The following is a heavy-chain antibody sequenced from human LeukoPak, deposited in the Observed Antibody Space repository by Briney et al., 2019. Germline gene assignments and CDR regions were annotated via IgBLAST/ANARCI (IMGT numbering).Heavy chain of an antibody. D-gene: IGHD1-26*01. J-gene: IGHJ4*02. CDR2: IYYSGST. CDR1: GGSVSSSSFS. CDR3: ARESSGGSYTDY. V-gene: IGHV4-61*01. Sequence: SETLSLTCTVSGGSVSSSSFSWSWIRQPPGKGLEWIGYIYYSGSTNYNPSLKSRVTISVDTSKNQFSLKLSSVTAADTAVYYCARESSGGSYTDYWGQGTLVTVSS.